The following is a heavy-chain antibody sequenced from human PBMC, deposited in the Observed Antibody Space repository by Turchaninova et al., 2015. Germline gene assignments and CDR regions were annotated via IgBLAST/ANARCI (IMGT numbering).Heavy chain of an antibody. CDR2: MFSSGTT. V-gene: IGHV4-39*01. D-gene: IGHD3-10*02. J-gene: IGHJ3*02. Sequence: QLQLQESGPGLVTPSGPPALISPVSGVPHSRTRSSWGWIRSPPGKGLEWIGSMFSSGTTYANPSLKSRVTISVDTSKNQFSLKLSSVTAADTAVYYCARPWPRDVPALDAFDMWGRGTVVTVSS. CDR3: ARPWPRDVPALDAFDM. CDR1: GVPHSRTRSS.